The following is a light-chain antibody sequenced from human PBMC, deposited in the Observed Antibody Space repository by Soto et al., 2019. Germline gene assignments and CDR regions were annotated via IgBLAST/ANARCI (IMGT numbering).Light chain of an antibody. Sequence: EIVMTQSPATLSVSPGESATLSCRASQTVRSNLAWYQQKPGQAPRLLIYGASTRATGMPARFSGSGSGTEFTRPISSLQSEDFAVYYCQQYNNWPPWTGRQGTKVEVK. CDR3: QQYNNWPPWT. CDR2: GAS. CDR1: QTVRSN. V-gene: IGKV3-15*01. J-gene: IGKJ1*01.